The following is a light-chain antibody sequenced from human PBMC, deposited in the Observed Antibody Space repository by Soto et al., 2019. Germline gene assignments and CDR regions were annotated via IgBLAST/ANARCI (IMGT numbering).Light chain of an antibody. J-gene: IGLJ2*01. V-gene: IGLV1-44*01. CDR3: AAWDDSLNGL. CDR1: SSNIGSNT. Sequence: QSVLTQPPSASGTPGQRVTISCSGSSSNIGSNTVNWYQQLPGTAPKLLIYGSNQRPSGVPDRFSGSKSGTSASLAISGLQSEDEAAYYCAAWDDSLNGLLGGGTKLTVL. CDR2: GSN.